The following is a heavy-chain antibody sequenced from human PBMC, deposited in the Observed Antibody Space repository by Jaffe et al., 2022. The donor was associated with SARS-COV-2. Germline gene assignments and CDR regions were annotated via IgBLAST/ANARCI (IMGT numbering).Heavy chain of an antibody. V-gene: IGHV2-70*01. Sequence: QVTLRESGPALVKPTQTLTLTCTFSGFSLSTSGMCVSWIRQPPGKALEWLALIDWDDDKYYSTSLKTRLTISKDTSKNQVVLTMTNMDPVDTATYYCARSRDGVAGPTKALLDFDYWGQGTLVTVSS. CDR3: ARSRDGVAGPTKALLDFDY. J-gene: IGHJ4*02. CDR1: GFSLSTSGMC. D-gene: IGHD6-19*01. CDR2: IDWDDDK.